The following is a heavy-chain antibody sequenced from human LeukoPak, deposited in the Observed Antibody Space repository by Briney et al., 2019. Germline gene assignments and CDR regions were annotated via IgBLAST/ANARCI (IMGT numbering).Heavy chain of an antibody. D-gene: IGHD3-9*01. J-gene: IGHJ4*02. CDR1: GFXFSDYY. V-gene: IGHV3-11*01. CDR2: ISSSGSTI. Sequence: SLRLSXXASGFXFSDYYMSWIRQAPGKGLEWVSYISSSGSTIYYADSVKGRFTISRDNAKNSLYLQMNSLRAEDTAVYYCARVPQLRYFDWFYFDYWGQGTLVTVSS. CDR3: ARVPQLRYFDWFYFDY.